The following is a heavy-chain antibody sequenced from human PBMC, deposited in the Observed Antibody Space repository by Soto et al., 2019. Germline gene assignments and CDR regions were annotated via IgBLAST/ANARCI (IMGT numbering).Heavy chain of an antibody. CDR1: GFTFSSYA. D-gene: IGHD3-22*01. CDR2: ISGSGGST. CDR3: ARDYYKYYDSSGYYRSPAY. J-gene: IGHJ4*02. V-gene: IGHV3-23*01. Sequence: PGGSLRLSCAASGFTFSSYAMSWVRQAPGKGLEWVSAISGSGGSTYYADSVKGRFTISRDNSKNTLYLQMNSLRAEDTAGYYCARDYYKYYDSSGYYRSPAYWGRGPLVTVSS.